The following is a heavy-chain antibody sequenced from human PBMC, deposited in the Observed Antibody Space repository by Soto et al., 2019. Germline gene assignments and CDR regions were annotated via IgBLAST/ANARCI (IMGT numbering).Heavy chain of an antibody. CDR1: GFTFSSYA. Sequence: PGGSLRLSCAVSGFTFSSYAMHWVRQAPGKGLEWVAVISYDGSNKYYADSVKGRFTISRDNSKNTLYLQMNSLRAEDTAVYYCARETYYDFWSGPYYGMDVWGQGTTVTVSS. CDR3: ARETYYDFWSGPYYGMDV. J-gene: IGHJ6*02. CDR2: ISYDGSNK. D-gene: IGHD3-3*01. V-gene: IGHV3-30-3*01.